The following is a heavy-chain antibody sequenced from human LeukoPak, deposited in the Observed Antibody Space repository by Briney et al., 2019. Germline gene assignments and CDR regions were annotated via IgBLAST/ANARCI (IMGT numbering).Heavy chain of an antibody. J-gene: IGHJ3*02. V-gene: IGHV3-53*01. CDR3: ARAPDRSGSYYGGFDI. D-gene: IGHD3-10*01. CDR1: GFTVSSSY. Sequence: PGGSLRLSCAASGFTVSSSYMNWVRQAPGKGLEWVSVIYSGGSTYYADSVKGRFTISRDNSKNTLYLQMNSLSAEDTAVYYCARAPDRSGSYYGGFDIWGQGTMVTVSS. CDR2: IYSGGST.